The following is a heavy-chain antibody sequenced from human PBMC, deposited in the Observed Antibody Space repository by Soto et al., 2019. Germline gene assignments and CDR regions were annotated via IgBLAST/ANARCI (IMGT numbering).Heavy chain of an antibody. CDR3: AGVVWFRGMDV. J-gene: IGHJ6*02. V-gene: IGHV6-1*01. D-gene: IGHD3-16*01. CDR1: GDSVSSSSAA. CDR2: TYYRSKWIH. Sequence: LSLTCDISGDSVSSSSAAWNWIRQSPSRGLEWLGRTYYRSKWIHEYTVSMESRITINPDTSKNQFSLHIYSVTPEDTAVYYCAGVVWFRGMDVWGQGTPVTVSS.